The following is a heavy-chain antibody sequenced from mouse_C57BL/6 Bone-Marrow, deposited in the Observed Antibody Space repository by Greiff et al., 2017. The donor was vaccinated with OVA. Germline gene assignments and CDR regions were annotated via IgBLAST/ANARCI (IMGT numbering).Heavy chain of an antibody. D-gene: IGHD2-4*01. CDR1: GYTITSGC. V-gene: IGHV1-81*01. CDR3: ARRGDYDYWDFDV. Sequence: VQLQQSGAELARPGASVSLSCNASGYTITSGCKSCGKQRIGEGIQGCIENYRKSGNTYYNEKFKGKATLTADKSSSTAYMELRSMTSEDSAVYFCARRGDYDYWDFDVWGTGTTVTVST. J-gene: IGHJ1*03. CDR2: NYRKSGNT.